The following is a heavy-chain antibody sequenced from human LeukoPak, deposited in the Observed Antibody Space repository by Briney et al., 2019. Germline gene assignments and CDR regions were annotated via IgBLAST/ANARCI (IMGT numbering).Heavy chain of an antibody. CDR3: ARDMGWYFDL. Sequence: GGSLRLSCAASGFTFSSYTMNWVRQAPGKGLEWVSSISSSSNYIYYADSMQGRFTISRDNAKNSLYLQMNNLRAEDTAVYYCARDMGWYFDLWGRGTLVTVSS. J-gene: IGHJ2*01. CDR1: GFTFSSYT. V-gene: IGHV3-21*01. CDR2: ISSSSNYI. D-gene: IGHD1-26*01.